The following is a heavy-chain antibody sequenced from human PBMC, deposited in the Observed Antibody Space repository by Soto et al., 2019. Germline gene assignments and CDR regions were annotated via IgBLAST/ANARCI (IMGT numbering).Heavy chain of an antibody. D-gene: IGHD6-19*01. CDR1: GGTFSSYA. V-gene: IGHV1-69*01. Sequence: QVQLVQSGAEVKKPGSSVKVSCKASGGTFSSYAISWVRQAPGQGLEWMGGIIPIFGTANYAQKFQGRVTITADESTSTAYMELSSLRSEDTAVYYCARDGEEYSNGWMNYYYYGMDVWGQGTTVTVSS. CDR2: IIPIFGTA. CDR3: ARDGEEYSNGWMNYYYYGMDV. J-gene: IGHJ6*02.